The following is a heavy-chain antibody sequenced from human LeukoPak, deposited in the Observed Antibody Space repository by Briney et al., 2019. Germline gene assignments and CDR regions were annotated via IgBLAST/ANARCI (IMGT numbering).Heavy chain of an antibody. J-gene: IGHJ4*02. Sequence: ASVKVSCKASVYTFTSYGISWVRQAPPQRLEWMVGINPNSGGTNYAQKFQGRVTMTRDTSISTAYMGLRTLRSDDTAVYYCARDSGERGSGSYLIAYWGQGTLVTVSS. V-gene: IGHV1-2*02. CDR1: VYTFTSYG. D-gene: IGHD3-10*01. CDR2: INPNSGGT. CDR3: ARDSGERGSGSYLIAY.